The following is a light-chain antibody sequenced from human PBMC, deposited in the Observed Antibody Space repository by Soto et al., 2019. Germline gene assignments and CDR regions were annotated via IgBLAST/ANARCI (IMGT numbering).Light chain of an antibody. Sequence: QSALTQPASVSGSPGQSITISCTVTSSDIGGYNYISWYQQLPGKAPKFIIYDVRNRPSGVSNRFSGSRSGNTASLTISGLQAEDEADHYCSLYTSSSTVIFGGGTKLTVL. CDR3: SLYTSSSTVI. J-gene: IGLJ2*01. CDR1: SSDIGGYNY. CDR2: DVR. V-gene: IGLV2-14*01.